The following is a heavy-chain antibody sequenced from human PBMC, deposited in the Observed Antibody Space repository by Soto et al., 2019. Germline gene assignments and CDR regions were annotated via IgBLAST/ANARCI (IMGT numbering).Heavy chain of an antibody. CDR3: AKALDDYIWGSYRPTPDY. J-gene: IGHJ4*02. V-gene: IGHV3-23*01. CDR2: ISGSGGST. D-gene: IGHD3-16*02. CDR1: GCAFSGYA. Sequence: PGGSLRLSFAASGCAFSGYAMSWVRQAPGKGLEWVSAISGSGGSTYYADSVKGRFTISRDNSKNTLYLQMNSLGAEDTAVYYCAKALDDYIWGSYRPTPDYWGQGTLVTVSS.